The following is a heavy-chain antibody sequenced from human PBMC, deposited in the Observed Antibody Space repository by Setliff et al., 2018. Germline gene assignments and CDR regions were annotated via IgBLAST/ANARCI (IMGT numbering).Heavy chain of an antibody. V-gene: IGHV1-18*01. D-gene: IGHD2-2*01. CDR3: ARAPLMVVVPPDAHRFDP. Sequence: ASVKVSCKASGGTFRSYGISWVRQAPGQGLEWMGWISPYKSDTNYAQKFQGRVSMTTDTSTSTAYMELRNLRSDDTALYYCARAPLMVVVPPDAHRFDPWGQGTLVTVSS. J-gene: IGHJ5*02. CDR1: GGTFRSYG. CDR2: ISPYKSDT.